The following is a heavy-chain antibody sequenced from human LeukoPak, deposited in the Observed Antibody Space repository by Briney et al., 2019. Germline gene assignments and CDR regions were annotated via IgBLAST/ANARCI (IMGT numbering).Heavy chain of an antibody. D-gene: IGHD6-13*01. CDR3: AKVPGIAALYGMDV. CDR1: GGTFSSYA. Sequence: SCKASGGTFSSYAISWVRQAPGKGLEWVAVISYDGSNKYYADSVKGRFTISRDNSKNTLYLQMNSLRAEDTAVYYCAKVPGIAALYGMDVWGQGTTVTVSS. CDR2: ISYDGSNK. V-gene: IGHV3-30-3*02. J-gene: IGHJ6*02.